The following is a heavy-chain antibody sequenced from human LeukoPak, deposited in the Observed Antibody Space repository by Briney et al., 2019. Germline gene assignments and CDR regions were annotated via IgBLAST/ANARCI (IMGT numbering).Heavy chain of an antibody. CDR2: ISTSSSYI. Sequence: GGSLRLSCAASGFTFSSYSMNWVRRAPGKGLEWVSSISTSSSYIYYADSVKGRFTISRDNAKNSLYLQMNSLRAEDTAVYYCARGSEWELLSCDFWGQGTVVAVSS. CDR1: GFTFSSYS. J-gene: IGHJ4*02. CDR3: ARGSEWELLSCDF. V-gene: IGHV3-21*01. D-gene: IGHD1-26*01.